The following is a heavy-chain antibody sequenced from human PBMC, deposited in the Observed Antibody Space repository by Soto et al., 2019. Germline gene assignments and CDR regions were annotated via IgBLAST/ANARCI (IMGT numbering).Heavy chain of an antibody. J-gene: IGHJ4*02. CDR3: ARGRWQKYCANPYCFTFDS. CDR1: GFSLSDYG. V-gene: IGHV3-30*03. CDR2: ISFDGGDT. Sequence: QVQLVESGGGVVQPGRSLRLSCTASGFSLSDYGMHWVRQAPGKGLEWVAFISFDGGDTYYADSLRGRFTVSRDNSMDTLYLQVNSLRDDDTAVFSWARGRWQKYCANPYCFTFDSWGQGTLVSVSS. D-gene: IGHD2-21*01.